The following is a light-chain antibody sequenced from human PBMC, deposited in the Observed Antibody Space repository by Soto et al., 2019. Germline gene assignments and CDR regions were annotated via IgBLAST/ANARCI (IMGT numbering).Light chain of an antibody. J-gene: IGKJ5*01. CDR1: QNVNRY. CDR2: DAS. CDR3: QQRGEWPIT. Sequence: EIVVTQSPATLSLSPGERATLSCRTSQNVNRYLAWYQQKPGQAPRLLIYDASNRVTGVPARFSGSGSGTGFTLTVSSLEPEDFAVYYCQQRGEWPITFGQGTRLEIK. V-gene: IGKV3-11*01.